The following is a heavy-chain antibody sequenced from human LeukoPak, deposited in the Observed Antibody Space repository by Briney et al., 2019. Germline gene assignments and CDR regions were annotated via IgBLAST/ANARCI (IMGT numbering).Heavy chain of an antibody. CDR3: ARDLVIAAAVTGDAFDI. Sequence: GASVKVSCKASGYTFTSYGISWVRQAPGQGLEWMGWISAYNGNTNYAQKLQGRVTMTTDTSTSTAYMELRSLRSEDTAVYYCARDLVIAAAVTGDAFDIWGQGTMVTVSS. V-gene: IGHV1-18*01. D-gene: IGHD6-13*01. J-gene: IGHJ3*02. CDR1: GYTFTSYG. CDR2: ISAYNGNT.